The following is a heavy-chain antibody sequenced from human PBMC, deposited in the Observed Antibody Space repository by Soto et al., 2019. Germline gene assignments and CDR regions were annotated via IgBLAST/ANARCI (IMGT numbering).Heavy chain of an antibody. V-gene: IGHV2-5*02. CDR3: ANTERGTKRDY. Sequence: QITLKESGPTLVKPTQPLTLTCTFSGFSLSTSGVVVGWIRQPPGKALEWLALIYWDDDKRYSPSLKSRLTITKDTSKKPVVLTMTNMDPVDTATYSCANTERGTKRDYWGQGTLVTVSS. CDR1: GFSLSTSGVV. D-gene: IGHD7-27*01. J-gene: IGHJ4*02. CDR2: IYWDDDK.